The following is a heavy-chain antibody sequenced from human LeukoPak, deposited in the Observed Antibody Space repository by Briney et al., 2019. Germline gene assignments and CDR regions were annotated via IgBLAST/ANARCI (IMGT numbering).Heavy chain of an antibody. Sequence: ASVKVSCKASGYSFTSYGITWVRQAPGQGLEWMGWISAYNGYTNYAQKLQGRVTMTTDTSTTTAYMGLRSLRSDDTAVYYCARVAQHRYYYDSSDYRYYFDYWGQGTLVTVSS. CDR2: ISAYNGYT. CDR3: ARVAQHRYYYDSSDYRYYFDY. D-gene: IGHD3-22*01. V-gene: IGHV1-18*01. J-gene: IGHJ4*02. CDR1: GYSFTSYG.